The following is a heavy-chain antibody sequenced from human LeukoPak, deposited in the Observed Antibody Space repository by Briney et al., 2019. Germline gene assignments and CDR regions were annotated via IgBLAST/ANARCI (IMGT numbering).Heavy chain of an antibody. D-gene: IGHD5-18*01. V-gene: IGHV3-74*01. Sequence: GGSLRLSCAASGFTFSSYWMHWVRKAPGKGLVWVSRINSDGSSTSYADSVKGRFTISRDNAKNTLYQQMNSLRAEDTAVYYCARGRGYSYVNNGMDVWGQGTTVTVSS. CDR3: ARGRGYSYVNNGMDV. CDR2: INSDGSST. J-gene: IGHJ6*02. CDR1: GFTFSSYW.